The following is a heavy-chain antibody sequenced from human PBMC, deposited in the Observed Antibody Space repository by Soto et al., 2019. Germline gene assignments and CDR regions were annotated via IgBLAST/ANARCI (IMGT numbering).Heavy chain of an antibody. Sequence: PSETLSLTCTVSGGSISSYYWSWIRQPPGKGLEWIGYIYYSGSTNYNPSLKSRVTISVDTSKNQFSLKLSSVTAADTAVYYCARGITIFGVVITQDYYYYYMDVWGKGTTVTVSS. D-gene: IGHD3-3*01. CDR2: IYYSGST. CDR3: ARGITIFGVVITQDYYYYYMDV. J-gene: IGHJ6*03. CDR1: GGSISSYY. V-gene: IGHV4-59*01.